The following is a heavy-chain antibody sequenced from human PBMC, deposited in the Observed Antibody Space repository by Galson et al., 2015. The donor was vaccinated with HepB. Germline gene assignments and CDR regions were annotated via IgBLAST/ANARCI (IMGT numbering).Heavy chain of an antibody. CDR3: ARGGALVVVVPAAILKSDYMDV. CDR2: ITTGNGNT. D-gene: IGHD2-2*01. V-gene: IGHV1-3*04. CDR1: GGTFSSYT. J-gene: IGHJ6*03. Sequence: SVKVSCKASGGTFSSYTISWMRQAPGQRLEWMGWITTGNGNTRYSQKFQGRVTITRDTSASTAYMELSSLRSEDTAVYYCARGGALVVVVPAAILKSDYMDVWGKGTTVTVSS.